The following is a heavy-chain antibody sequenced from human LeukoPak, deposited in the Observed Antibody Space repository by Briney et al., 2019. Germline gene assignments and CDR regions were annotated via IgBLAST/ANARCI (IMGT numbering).Heavy chain of an antibody. Sequence: GGSLRLSCAASGFTFSNYWMNWVRQAPGKGLGWVANIKQDGSETYYVDSVKGGFTISRDNAKNSLYLQMNSLRDEDTAVYYCARGGSGYSYGKIDSWGQGILVTVSS. CDR1: GFTFSNYW. CDR2: IKQDGSET. CDR3: ARGGSGYSYGKIDS. D-gene: IGHD5-18*01. J-gene: IGHJ4*02. V-gene: IGHV3-7*01.